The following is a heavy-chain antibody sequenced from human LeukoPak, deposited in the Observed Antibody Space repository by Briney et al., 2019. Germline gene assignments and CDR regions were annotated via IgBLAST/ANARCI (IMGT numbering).Heavy chain of an antibody. D-gene: IGHD3-10*01. CDR2: IWYDGTKK. CDR1: GFAFSNFA. CDR3: AKVLKSYWVQDLDY. Sequence: GGSLRLSCTVSGFAFSNFAMSWVRQAPGKGLEWVADIWYDGTKKYYADSVKGRFTISRDISMNTLYLQMNSLRAEDTAVYYCAKVLKSYWVQDLDYWGQGTLVMVFS. V-gene: IGHV3-33*06. J-gene: IGHJ4*02.